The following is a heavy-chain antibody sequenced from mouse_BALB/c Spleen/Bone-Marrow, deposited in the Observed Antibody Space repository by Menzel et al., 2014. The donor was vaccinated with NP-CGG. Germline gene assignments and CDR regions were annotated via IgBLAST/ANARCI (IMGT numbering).Heavy chain of an antibody. Sequence: VQLQQSGPQLVRPGASVKISCKASGYSFTSYWMHWVKQRPGQGLEWIGMIDPSDSETWLNQKFKDKATLTVDKSSSTAYIQLSSPTSEDSAVYYCARELLRLRSAMDYWGQGTSVTVSS. CDR1: GYSFTSYW. D-gene: IGHD1-2*01. V-gene: IGHV1S126*01. CDR2: IDPSDSET. J-gene: IGHJ4*01. CDR3: ARELLRLRSAMDY.